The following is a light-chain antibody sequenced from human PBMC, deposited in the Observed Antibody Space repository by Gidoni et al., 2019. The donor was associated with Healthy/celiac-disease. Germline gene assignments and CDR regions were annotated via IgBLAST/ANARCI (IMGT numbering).Light chain of an antibody. CDR1: KSISSW. CDR2: KAS. CDR3: QQYNSYPLT. V-gene: IGKV1-5*03. J-gene: IGKJ4*01. Sequence: DIQMTQSPSTLSASVGDRVTITCRASKSISSWLAWYQQKPGKAPKLLIYKASSLESGVPSRFSGSGSGTEFTLTISSLLPDDFATYYCQQYNSYPLTFGGGTKVEIK.